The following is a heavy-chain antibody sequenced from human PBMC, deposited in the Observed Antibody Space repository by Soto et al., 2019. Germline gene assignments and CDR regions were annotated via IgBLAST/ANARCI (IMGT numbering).Heavy chain of an antibody. D-gene: IGHD6-13*01. CDR3: ARPRGECGEEQQLPPGEFQH. V-gene: IGHV3-30-3*01. J-gene: IGHJ1*01. Sequence: QPCCCMKLSSAACGVSFIIYAIHGAFQAQGKGLEWVAVISYDGSNKYYADSVKGRFTISRDNSKNTLYLQMNSLRAEDTAVYYCARPRGECGEEQQLPPGEFQHWGQGTLVTVSS. CDR1: GVSFIIYA. CDR2: ISYDGSNK.